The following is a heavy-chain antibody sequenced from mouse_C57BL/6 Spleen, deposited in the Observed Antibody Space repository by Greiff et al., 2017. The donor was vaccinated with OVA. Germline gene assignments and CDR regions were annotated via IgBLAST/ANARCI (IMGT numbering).Heavy chain of an antibody. Sequence: QVQLQQSDAELVKPGASVKISCKVSGYTFTDHTIHWMKQRPEQGLEWIGYIYPRDGSTKYNEKLKGKATLTADKSSSTAYMQLNSLTSEDSAVYFCAREGYDYDEYYAMDYWGQGTSVTVSS. CDR2: IYPRDGST. V-gene: IGHV1-78*01. CDR1: GYTFTDHT. D-gene: IGHD2-4*01. CDR3: AREGYDYDEYYAMDY. J-gene: IGHJ4*01.